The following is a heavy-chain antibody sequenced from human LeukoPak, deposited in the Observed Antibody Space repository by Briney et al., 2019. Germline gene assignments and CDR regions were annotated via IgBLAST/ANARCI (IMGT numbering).Heavy chain of an antibody. CDR2: VFSRGTT. V-gene: IGHV4-4*07. CDR3: ARGRYDNLTGHLARLDV. CDR1: GGSIKSFY. Sequence: PSETLSLTCTVSGGSIKSFYWSWIRQPAGKGLEWVGRVFSRGTTNYNPSLKSRVTVSLDTSKNQFSLKLSSVTAADTAVYYCARGRYDNLTGHLARLDVWGQGTTVIVSS. J-gene: IGHJ6*02. D-gene: IGHD3-9*01.